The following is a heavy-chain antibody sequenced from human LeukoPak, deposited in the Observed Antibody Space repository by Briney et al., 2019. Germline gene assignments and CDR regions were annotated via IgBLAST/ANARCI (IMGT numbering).Heavy chain of an antibody. Sequence: PSGTLSLTCTVSGGSISSSSYYWGWIRQPPGKGLEWIGSIYYSGSTYYNPSLKSRVTISVDTSKNQFSLKLSSVTAADTAVYYCARRGGTSFDPWGQGTLVTVSS. V-gene: IGHV4-39*01. CDR2: IYYSGST. J-gene: IGHJ5*02. D-gene: IGHD3-16*01. CDR1: GGSISSSSYY. CDR3: ARRGGTSFDP.